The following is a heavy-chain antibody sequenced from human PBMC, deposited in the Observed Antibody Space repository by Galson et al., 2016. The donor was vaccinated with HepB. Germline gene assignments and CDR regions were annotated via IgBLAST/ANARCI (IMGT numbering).Heavy chain of an antibody. CDR1: GGSINSGVHY. D-gene: IGHD6-19*01. Sequence: TLSLTCSVSGGSINSGVHYWSWIRQHPGKGLAWIGYIYYSGCTSYNPSLKSRVLISVDTSKNQFSLKLSSVTAADTALYYCARKLMRSSGSFDYWGQGTMVTVSS. CDR3: ARKLMRSSGSFDY. CDR2: IYYSGCT. V-gene: IGHV4-31*03. J-gene: IGHJ3*01.